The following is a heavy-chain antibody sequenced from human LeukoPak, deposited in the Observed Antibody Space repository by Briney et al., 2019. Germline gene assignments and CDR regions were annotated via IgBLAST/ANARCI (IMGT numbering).Heavy chain of an antibody. CDR1: GYTFTSYY. D-gene: IGHD1-7*01. CDR3: ARDRGIVTGTTPRLDYYYYYMDV. V-gene: IGHV1-46*01. CDR2: INPSGGST. J-gene: IGHJ6*03. Sequence: ASVKVSCKASGYTFTSYYMHWVRQAPGQGLEWMGIINPSGGSTSYAQKFQGRVTMTRDTSTSTVYMELSSLRSEDTAVYYCARDRGIVTGTTPRLDYYYYYMDVWGKGTTVTVSS.